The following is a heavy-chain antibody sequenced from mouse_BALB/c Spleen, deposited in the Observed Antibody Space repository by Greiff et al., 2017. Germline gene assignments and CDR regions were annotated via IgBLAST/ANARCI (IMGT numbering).Heavy chain of an antibody. V-gene: IGHV2-2*02. J-gene: IGHJ4*01. CDR1: GFSLTSYG. Sequence: VKLQQSGPGLVQPSQSLSITCTVSGFSLTSYGVHWVRQSPGKGLEWLGVIWSGGSTDYNAAFISRLSISKDNSKSQVFFKMNSLQANDTAIYYCARNSPTTMDYAMDYWGQGTSVTVSS. CDR2: IWSGGST. D-gene: IGHD2-1*01. CDR3: ARNSPTTMDYAMDY.